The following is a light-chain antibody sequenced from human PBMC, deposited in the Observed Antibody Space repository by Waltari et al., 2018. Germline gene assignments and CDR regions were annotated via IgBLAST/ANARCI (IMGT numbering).Light chain of an antibody. CDR1: QGISNS. J-gene: IGKJ1*01. CDR3: QQYYTTPWT. Sequence: DIQLTQSPSSLSASVGDRLPITCLASQGISNSLAWYQQNPGKAPNLLLYGASRLESGVPSRFSGSGSGTDYTLAISSLQPEDFATYYCQQYYTTPWTFGQGTKVEIK. CDR2: GAS. V-gene: IGKV1-NL1*01.